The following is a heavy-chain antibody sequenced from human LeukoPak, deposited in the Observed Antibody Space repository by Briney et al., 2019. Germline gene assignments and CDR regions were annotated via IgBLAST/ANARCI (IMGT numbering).Heavy chain of an antibody. Sequence: SVKVFCKASGGTFSSYAISWVRQAPGQGLEWMGGIIPIFGTANYAQKFQGRVTITADKSTSTAYMELSSLRSEDTAVYYCASGVEVVVAAIDYYYYMDVWGKGTTVTVSS. J-gene: IGHJ6*03. CDR3: ASGVEVVVAAIDYYYYMDV. CDR1: GGTFSSYA. CDR2: IIPIFGTA. D-gene: IGHD2-15*01. V-gene: IGHV1-69*06.